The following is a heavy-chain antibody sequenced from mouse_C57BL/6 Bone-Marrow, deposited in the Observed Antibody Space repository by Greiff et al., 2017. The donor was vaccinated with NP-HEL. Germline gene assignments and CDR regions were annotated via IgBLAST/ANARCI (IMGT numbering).Heavy chain of an antibody. CDR1: GFSFNTYA. D-gene: IGHD2-1*01. CDR2: IRSKSNNYAT. Sequence: EVQVVESGGGLVQPKGSLKLSCAASGFSFNTYAMNWVRQAPGKGLEWVARIRSKSNNYATYYADSVKDRFTISRDDSESMLYLQMNNLKTEDTAMYYCVRSYGNYRGYFDVWGTGTTVTVSS. CDR3: VRSYGNYRGYFDV. V-gene: IGHV10-1*01. J-gene: IGHJ1*03.